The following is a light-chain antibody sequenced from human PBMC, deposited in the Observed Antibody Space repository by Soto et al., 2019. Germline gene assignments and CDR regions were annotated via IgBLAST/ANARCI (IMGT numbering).Light chain of an antibody. Sequence: DIVMTQSSLSVPVRLXHASSISCRPNQGLVHRDGXXYIXXXQQXXGXSPRXXXYEXSNRDSGVPARLSGSGSGTDFALKISRVEAEDVGVYYCMQGTHWTSTFGQGTRLEIK. J-gene: IGKJ5*01. CDR3: MQGTHWTST. CDR1: QGLVHRDGXXY. CDR2: EXS. V-gene: IGKV2-30*02.